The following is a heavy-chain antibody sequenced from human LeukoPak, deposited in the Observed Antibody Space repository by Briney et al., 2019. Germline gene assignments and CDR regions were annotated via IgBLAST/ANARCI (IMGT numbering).Heavy chain of an antibody. CDR3: AGWGIAAAGRNNWFDL. D-gene: IGHD6-13*01. CDR2: IYYSGST. CDR1: GGSISSYY. Sequence: SETLSLTCTVSGGSISSYYWSWIRQPPGKGLEGIGYIYYSGSTNYNPSLRSRVTISVDTSKNQFSLKLSSVTAADTAVYYCAGWGIAAAGRNNWFDLWGQGTLVTVSS. V-gene: IGHV4-59*01. J-gene: IGHJ5*02.